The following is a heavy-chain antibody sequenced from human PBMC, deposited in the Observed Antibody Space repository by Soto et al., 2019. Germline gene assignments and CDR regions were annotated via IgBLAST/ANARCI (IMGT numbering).Heavy chain of an antibody. Sequence: PGETLSLTCAVFGVPISSSNWASWVRQPPGKGLEWIGEIYHSGSTNYNPSHKSRVTISVDKSKNQFPLKMSSVTAADTAVYYCARVESSSGYYDWLDYWGQGTLVTVSS. J-gene: IGHJ4*02. CDR1: GVPISSSNW. V-gene: IGHV4-4*02. CDR2: IYHSGST. CDR3: ARVESSSGYYDWLDY. D-gene: IGHD3-22*01.